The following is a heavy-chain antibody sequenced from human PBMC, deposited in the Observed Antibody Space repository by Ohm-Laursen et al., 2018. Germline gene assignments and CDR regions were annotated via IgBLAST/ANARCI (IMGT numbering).Heavy chain of an antibody. D-gene: IGHD3-16*01. CDR1: GFTFSDYY. CDR2: ISSSGSTI. Sequence: SLRLSCAASGFTFSDYYMSWIRQAPGKGLEWASYISSSGSTIYYADSVRGRFTISRDNAKNSLYLQMNSLRAEDTAVYYCARVGGSSQDEVFDIWGQGTTVTASS. V-gene: IGHV3-11*01. CDR3: ARVGGSSQDEVFDI. J-gene: IGHJ3*02.